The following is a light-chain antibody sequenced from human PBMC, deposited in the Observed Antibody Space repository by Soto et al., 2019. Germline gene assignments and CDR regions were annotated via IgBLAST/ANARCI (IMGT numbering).Light chain of an antibody. CDR3: QQFGTSPPVT. CDR1: QTVRSTY. CDR2: GAS. J-gene: IGKJ4*01. Sequence: EIVLTQSPGTLSLSPGETATLSCRARQTVRSTYLAWYHQKPGQAPRLRIYGASTRATGIPDRFSGSGSGTDFTLTISRLEPEDFAVYYCQQFGTSPPVTFGGGTKVE. V-gene: IGKV3-20*01.